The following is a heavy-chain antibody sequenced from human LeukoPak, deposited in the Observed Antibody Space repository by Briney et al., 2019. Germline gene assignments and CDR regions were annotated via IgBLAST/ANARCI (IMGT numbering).Heavy chain of an antibody. CDR1: GGSISSSSYY. Sequence: SETLSLTCTVSGGSISSSSYYWGWIRQPPGKGLEWIGSIYYSGSTYYNPSLKSRVTISVDTSKNQFSLKLSSVTAADTAVYYCARLDSARGWQRIAAHGVDYWGQGTLVTVSS. V-gene: IGHV4-39*01. CDR3: ARLDSARGWQRIAAHGVDY. CDR2: IYYSGST. J-gene: IGHJ4*02. D-gene: IGHD6-6*01.